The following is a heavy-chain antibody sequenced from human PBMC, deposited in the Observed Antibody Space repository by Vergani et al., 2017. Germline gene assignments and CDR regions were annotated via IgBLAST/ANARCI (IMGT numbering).Heavy chain of an antibody. D-gene: IGHD2-2*01. CDR2: IDYDESHE. J-gene: IGHJ4*01. CDR3: VKEQLPKGDF. Sequence: QVQLVESGGNVVQSGTSLRLSCAASGFSFGSYGMHWVRQSPGKGLEWVAFIDYDESHEFYADSVKGRFTISRDNSRNTLYLQMNSLRTEDTAVYYCVKEQLPKGDFWGHGTLVTVSS. CDR1: GFSFGSYG. V-gene: IGHV3-30*18.